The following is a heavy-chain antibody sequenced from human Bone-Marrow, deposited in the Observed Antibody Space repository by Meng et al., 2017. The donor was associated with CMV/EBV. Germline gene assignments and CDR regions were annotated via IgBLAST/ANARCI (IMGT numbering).Heavy chain of an antibody. J-gene: IGHJ4*02. CDR1: GLIFSTYW. V-gene: IGHV3-7*01. CDR2: IKEDGTKT. Sequence: GKSLKISCTGSGLIFSTYWMSWVRQAPGKGLEWVANIKEDGTKTYYVDSVKGRFTISRDNAKNSLYLQMNGLRVEDTAVYYCGTERLGGATALDYWGQGTLVTVSS. CDR3: GTERLGGATALDY. D-gene: IGHD1-26*01.